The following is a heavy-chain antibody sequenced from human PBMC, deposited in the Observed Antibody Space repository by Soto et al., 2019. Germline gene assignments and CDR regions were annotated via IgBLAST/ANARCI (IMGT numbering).Heavy chain of an antibody. CDR2: INPSGGST. V-gene: IGHV1-46*01. CDR1: GYTFTSYY. Sequence: QVQLVQSGAEVKKPGASVKVSCKASGYTFTSYYMRWVRQAPGQGLEWMGIINPSGGSTSYAQKFQGRVTMTRDTSTSTVYMELSSLRSEDTAVYYCARDFGIAAAGSVIPFDYWGQRTLVTVSS. J-gene: IGHJ4*02. D-gene: IGHD6-13*01. CDR3: ARDFGIAAAGSVIPFDY.